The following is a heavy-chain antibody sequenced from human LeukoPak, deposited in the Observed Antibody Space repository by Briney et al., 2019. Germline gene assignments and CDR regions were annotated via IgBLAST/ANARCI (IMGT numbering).Heavy chain of an antibody. CDR3: ARVGAGGLFRLFDY. J-gene: IGHJ4*02. CDR2: ISAYNGNT. D-gene: IGHD3-10*01. CDR1: GYTFTSYG. Sequence: PGASLKVSCTASGYTFTSYGISWVRQAPGKGLEWMGCISAYNGNTNYAQKLQGRVTMTRDTSTSTAYMELRSLRSDDTAVYYCARVGAGGLFRLFDYWGQGTLVTVSS. V-gene: IGHV1-18*01.